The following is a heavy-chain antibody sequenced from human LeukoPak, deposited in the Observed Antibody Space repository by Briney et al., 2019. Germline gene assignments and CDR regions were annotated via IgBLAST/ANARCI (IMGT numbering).Heavy chain of an antibody. J-gene: IGHJ5*02. D-gene: IGHD5-24*01. CDR2: INHSGST. CDR3: ARLIGDGYNP. V-gene: IGHV4-34*01. CDR1: GGSFSGYY. Sequence: SETLSLTCAVYGGSFSGYYWSWIRQPPGKGLEWIGEINHSGSTNYNPSLKSRVTISVDTSKNQFSLKLSSVTAADTAVYYCARLIGDGYNPWGQGTLVTVSS.